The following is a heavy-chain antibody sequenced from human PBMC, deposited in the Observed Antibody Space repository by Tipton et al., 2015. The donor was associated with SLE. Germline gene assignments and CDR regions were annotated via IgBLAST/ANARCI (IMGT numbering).Heavy chain of an antibody. J-gene: IGHJ6*02. D-gene: IGHD3-22*01. CDR3: ARGSNYYDSSGYRSLDGMDV. Sequence: TLSLTCTVSGGPISSGGYYWSWIRQHPGKGLEWIGYIYYSGSTYYNPSLKSRVTISVDTSKNQFSLKLGSVTAADTAVYYCARGSNYYDSSGYRSLDGMDVWGQGTTVTVSS. CDR2: IYYSGST. V-gene: IGHV4-31*03. CDR1: GGPISSGGYY.